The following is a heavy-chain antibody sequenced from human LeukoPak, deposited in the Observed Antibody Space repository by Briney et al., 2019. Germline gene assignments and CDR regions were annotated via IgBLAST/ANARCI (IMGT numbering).Heavy chain of an antibody. CDR3: ARDLSGIAVAGSFDY. CDR2: IYTSGST. J-gene: IGHJ4*02. CDR1: GGSISSYY. D-gene: IGHD6-19*01. V-gene: IGHV4-4*07. Sequence: SETLSLTCTVSGGSISSYYWNWIRQPAGKGLEWIGRIYTSGSTNYNPSLKSRVTMSVDTSKNQFSLKLSSVTAADTAVYYCARDLSGIAVAGSFDYWGQGTLVTVSS.